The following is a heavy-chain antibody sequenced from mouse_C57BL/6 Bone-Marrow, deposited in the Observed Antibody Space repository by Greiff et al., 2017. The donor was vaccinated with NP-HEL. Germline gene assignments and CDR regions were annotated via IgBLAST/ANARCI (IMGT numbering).Heavy chain of an antibody. Sequence: VQLQQSGTVLARPGASVKMSCKTSGYTFTSYWMHWVKQRPGQGLEWIGAIYPGNSDTSYNQKFKGKAKLTAVTSASTAYIELSSLTNEDSAVYYVTGELTGTVLFAYWGQGTLVTVAA. D-gene: IGHD4-1*01. CDR1: GYTFTSYW. CDR3: TGELTGTVLFAY. J-gene: IGHJ3*01. V-gene: IGHV1-5*01. CDR2: IYPGNSDT.